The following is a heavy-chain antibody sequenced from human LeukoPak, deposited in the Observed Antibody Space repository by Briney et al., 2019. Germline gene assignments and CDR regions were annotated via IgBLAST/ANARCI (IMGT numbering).Heavy chain of an antibody. J-gene: IGHJ6*02. CDR3: ARGAVVTPYSYYYYYGMDV. CDR2: IYYSGST. D-gene: IGHD4-23*01. Sequence: SETLSLTCTVSGGSISSYYWSWIRQPPGKGLEWIEYIYYSGSTNYNPSLKSRVTISVDTSKNQFSLKLSSVTAADTAVYYCARGAVVTPYSYYYYYGMDVWGQGTTVTVSS. V-gene: IGHV4-59*01. CDR1: GGSISSYY.